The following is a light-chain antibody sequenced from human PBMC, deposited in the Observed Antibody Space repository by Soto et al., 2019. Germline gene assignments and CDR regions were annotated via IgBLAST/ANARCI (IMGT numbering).Light chain of an antibody. Sequence: QSALTQPASVSGSPGQSITISCTGSGRDIGAYDYVSWYQQHPGKAPKLLIYGVKNRPSGVSNRFSGYKYGNTASLTISGLQGEDEADYYCSSYTDNRSYVLGAGTKGNVL. CDR3: SSYTDNRSYV. V-gene: IGLV2-14*01. CDR2: GVK. J-gene: IGLJ1*01. CDR1: GRDIGAYDY.